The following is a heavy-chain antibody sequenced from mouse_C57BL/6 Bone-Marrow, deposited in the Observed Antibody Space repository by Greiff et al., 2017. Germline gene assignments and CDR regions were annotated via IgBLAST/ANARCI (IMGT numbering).Heavy chain of an antibody. CDR2: IDPSDSYT. Sequence: QVQLQQPGAELVMPGASVKLSCKASGYTFTSYWMHWVKQRPGQGLEWIGEIDPSDSYTNYNQKFKGKSTLTVDKSASTAYMQLSSLTSEDSAVYDCARIGNYAMDYWGQGTSVTVSS. CDR3: ARIGNYAMDY. J-gene: IGHJ4*01. D-gene: IGHD1-1*02. CDR1: GYTFTSYW. V-gene: IGHV1-69*01.